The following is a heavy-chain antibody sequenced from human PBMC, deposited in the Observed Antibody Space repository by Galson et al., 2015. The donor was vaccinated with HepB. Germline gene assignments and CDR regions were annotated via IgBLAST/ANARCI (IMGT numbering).Heavy chain of an antibody. CDR1: GFTFSNAW. J-gene: IGHJ4*02. CDR2: IKSKTDGGTT. Sequence: SLRLSCAASGFTFSNAWMSWVRQAPGKGLEWVGRIKSKTDGGTTDYAAPVKGRFTISRDDSKNTLCLQMNSLKTEDTAVYYCTTDIVVVPAATTVDYWGQGTLVTVSS. CDR3: TTDIVVVPAATTVDY. V-gene: IGHV3-15*01. D-gene: IGHD2-2*01.